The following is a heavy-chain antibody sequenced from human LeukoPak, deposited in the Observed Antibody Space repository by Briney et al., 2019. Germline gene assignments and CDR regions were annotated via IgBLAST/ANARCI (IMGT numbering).Heavy chain of an antibody. CDR2: IKHSGST. V-gene: IGHV4-34*01. D-gene: IGHD3-10*01. CDR1: GGSFSGYY. Sequence: PSETLSLTCAVYGGSFSGYYWSWIRQPPGKGLEWTGEIKHSGSTTYNPSLKSRVTISLDTSKNQVSLKLNSVTAADTAVYYCATYHYGSGSYHNHPNFDSWGQGTLVTVSS. J-gene: IGHJ4*02. CDR3: ATYHYGSGSYHNHPNFDS.